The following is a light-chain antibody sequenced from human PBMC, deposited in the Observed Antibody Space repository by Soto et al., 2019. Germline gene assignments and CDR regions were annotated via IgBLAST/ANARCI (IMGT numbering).Light chain of an antibody. J-gene: IGKJ5*01. CDR1: RGIRHD. Sequence: DIKMTQSPSSLSAAVGDRVTITCRARRGIRHDLAWYQQKAGQAPKRLIYVASSLKSGVPSRFSGSGSGTEFALPSNSLQAEDFATYFCLQHDSYPLTFGQGTRL. V-gene: IGKV1-17*01. CDR2: VAS. CDR3: LQHDSYPLT.